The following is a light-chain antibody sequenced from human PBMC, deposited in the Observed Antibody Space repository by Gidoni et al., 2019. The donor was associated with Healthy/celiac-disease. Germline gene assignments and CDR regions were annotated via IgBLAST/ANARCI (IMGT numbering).Light chain of an antibody. V-gene: IGLV1-51*01. J-gene: IGLJ2*01. CDR3: GTWDSSLSAEV. CDR2: DNN. Sequence: QSVLTQPPSVSAAPGQKVTISCSGSSANIGNNYVSWYQQLPGTAPKLLIYDNNKRPSGSPDRFSGSKSGTSATLGITGLQTGDEADYYCGTWDSSLSAEVFGGGTKLTV. CDR1: SANIGNNY.